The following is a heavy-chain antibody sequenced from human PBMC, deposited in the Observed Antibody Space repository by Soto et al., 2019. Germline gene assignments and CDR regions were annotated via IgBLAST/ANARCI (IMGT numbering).Heavy chain of an antibody. D-gene: IGHD6-13*01. V-gene: IGHV1-18*01. CDR2: ISAYNGNT. CDR1: GYTFTSYG. Sequence: ASVKVSCKASGYTFTSYGISWVRQAPGQGLEWMGWISAYNGNTNYAQKLQGRVTMTTDTSTSTAYMVLRSLRSDDTAVYYCASGAALRGIATDWGQGTLVTVSS. CDR3: ASGAALRGIATD. J-gene: IGHJ4*02.